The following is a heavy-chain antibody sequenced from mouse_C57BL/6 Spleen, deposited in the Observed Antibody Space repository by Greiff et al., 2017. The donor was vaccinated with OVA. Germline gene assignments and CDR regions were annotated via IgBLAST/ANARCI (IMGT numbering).Heavy chain of an antibody. V-gene: IGHV1-52*01. Sequence: QVQLQQPGAELVRPGSSVKLSCKASGYTFTSYWMHWVKQRPIQGLEWIGNIDPSDSETHYNQKFKDKATLTVDKSSSTAYMQLSSLTAEDAAVYDCARDDGYYGYFDYWGQGTTLTVAS. J-gene: IGHJ2*01. CDR2: IDPSDSET. CDR3: ARDDGYYGYFDY. D-gene: IGHD2-3*01. CDR1: GYTFTSYW.